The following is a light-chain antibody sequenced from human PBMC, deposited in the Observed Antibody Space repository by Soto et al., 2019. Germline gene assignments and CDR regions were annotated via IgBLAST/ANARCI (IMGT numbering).Light chain of an antibody. CDR2: GAF. Sequence: DIVMTHSPATLSVSPGEGVTLSCRASQSMTTKLAWYQQKPGQAHRXVIHGAFTRATGIPARFSDIVSGTAGTLTIRTLQSEDGSVYYGQQYNDWPWTFGQGTKVDIK. CDR3: QQYNDWPWT. J-gene: IGKJ1*01. CDR1: QSMTTK. V-gene: IGKV3-15*01.